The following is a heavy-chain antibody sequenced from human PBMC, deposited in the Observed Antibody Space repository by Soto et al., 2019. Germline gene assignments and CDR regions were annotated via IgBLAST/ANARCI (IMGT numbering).Heavy chain of an antibody. CDR3: ASLKPPFDWLLNVYYYYGMDV. CDR2: ISGSGGST. J-gene: IGHJ6*02. CDR1: GFTFSSYA. D-gene: IGHD3-9*01. V-gene: IGHV3-23*01. Sequence: QPGGSLRLSCAASGFTFSSYAMSWVRQAPGKGLEWVSAISGSGGSTYYADSVKGRFTISRDNSKNTLYLQMNSLRAEDTAVYYCASLKPPFDWLLNVYYYYGMDVWGQGTTVTVSS.